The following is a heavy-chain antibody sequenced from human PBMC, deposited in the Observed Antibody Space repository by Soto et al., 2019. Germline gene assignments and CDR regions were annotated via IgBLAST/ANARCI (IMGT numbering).Heavy chain of an antibody. J-gene: IGHJ4*02. CDR2: ISGSGGST. D-gene: IGHD6-19*01. Sequence: GGSLRLSCAASGFTFSSYAMSWVRQAPGKGLEWVSAISGSGGSTYYADSVRGRFTISRDNSKNTLYLQMNSLRAEDTAVYYCASWLKTSGWYVLLEGSFDYWGQGTLVTVSS. V-gene: IGHV3-23*01. CDR3: ASWLKTSGWYVLLEGSFDY. CDR1: GFTFSSYA.